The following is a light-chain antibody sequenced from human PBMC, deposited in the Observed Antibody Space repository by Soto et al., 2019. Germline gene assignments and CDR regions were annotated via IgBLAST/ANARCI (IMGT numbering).Light chain of an antibody. CDR2: DVS. CDR1: QSVSSN. J-gene: IGKJ4*01. CDR3: HPYNNWPLT. Sequence: EIVMTQSPATLPAPPGERATLSFWATQSVSSNLAWYQQKPGQAPRLLIYDVSTRATGIPTRFSGSGSGTEITLTISSLQSEDFAAYYGHPYNNWPLTFGGGAKVVIK. V-gene: IGKV3D-15*01.